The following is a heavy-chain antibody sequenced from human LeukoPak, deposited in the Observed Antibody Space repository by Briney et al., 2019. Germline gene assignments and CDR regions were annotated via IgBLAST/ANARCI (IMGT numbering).Heavy chain of an antibody. D-gene: IGHD3-22*01. V-gene: IGHV1-8*01. Sequence: ASVKVSCKASGYTFTSYDINWVGQATGQGLEWMGWMNPNSGNTGYAQKFQGRVTMTRNTSISTAYMELSSLRSEDTAVYYCARVRYYDSSGYYLHAVDYWGQGTLVTVSS. CDR1: GYTFTSYD. CDR3: ARVRYYDSSGYYLHAVDY. CDR2: MNPNSGNT. J-gene: IGHJ4*02.